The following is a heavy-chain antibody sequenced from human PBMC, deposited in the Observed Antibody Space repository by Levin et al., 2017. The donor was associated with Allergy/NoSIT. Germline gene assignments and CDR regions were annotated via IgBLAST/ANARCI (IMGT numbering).Heavy chain of an antibody. CDR1: GFSFTNYW. D-gene: IGHD4-17*01. CDR3: ARHLDGATNFDY. V-gene: IGHV5-51*01. CDR2: IRPADSAI. J-gene: IGHJ4*02. Sequence: GGSLRLSCEGSGFSFTNYWIAWVRQMPGKGLEWMGLIRPADSAIYSNPSFEGQVTMSADKSISTAYLHWSSLKASDTAMYYCARHLDGATNFDYWGQGTLVIVSS.